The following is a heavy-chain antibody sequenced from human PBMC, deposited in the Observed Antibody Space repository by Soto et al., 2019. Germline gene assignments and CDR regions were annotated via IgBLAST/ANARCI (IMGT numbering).Heavy chain of an antibody. V-gene: IGHV4-30-2*06. CDR3: ARDYYGMDV. CDR2: TYQSGSA. J-gene: IGHJ6*02. Sequence: PSETLSLTCTVSGGSISSGGYSWTWIRQSPGKGLEWIGYTYQSGSAYYNPSLESRVTISVDRSKNQFSLNLTSVTAADTAVYYCARDYYGMDVWGQGTTVTVS. CDR1: GGSISSGGYS.